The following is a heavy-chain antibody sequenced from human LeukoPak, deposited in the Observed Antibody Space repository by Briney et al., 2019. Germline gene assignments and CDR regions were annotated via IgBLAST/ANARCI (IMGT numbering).Heavy chain of an antibody. J-gene: IGHJ4*02. V-gene: IGHV4-34*01. D-gene: IGHD2-2*02. Sequence: SETLSLTCTVSGGSISSYYWSWIRQPPGKGLEWIGEINHSGSTNYNPSLKSRVTISVDTSKNQFSLKLSSVTAADTAVYYCARRSGDIVVVPAAITRVTKRYYFDYWGQGTLVTVSS. CDR3: ARRSGDIVVVPAAITRVTKRYYFDY. CDR2: INHSGST. CDR1: GGSISSYY.